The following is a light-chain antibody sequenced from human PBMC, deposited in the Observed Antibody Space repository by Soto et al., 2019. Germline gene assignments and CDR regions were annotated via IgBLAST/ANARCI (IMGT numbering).Light chain of an antibody. J-gene: IGKJ2*01. CDR3: QQYNSWPYT. Sequence: EIVMTQSPATLSVSPGERATLSCRASQTIISNVVWYQQKPGQAPRLLIFGASTRATGIPARFSGSGSGTEFTLTISSLQSEDFAVCYCQQYNSWPYTFGQGTKVDIK. V-gene: IGKV3-15*01. CDR2: GAS. CDR1: QTIISN.